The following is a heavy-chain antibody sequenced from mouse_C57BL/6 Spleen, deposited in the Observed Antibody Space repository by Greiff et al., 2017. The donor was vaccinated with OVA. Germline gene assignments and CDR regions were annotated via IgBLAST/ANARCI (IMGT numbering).Heavy chain of an antibody. D-gene: IGHD2-4*01. Sequence: VQLQQPGAELVMPGASVKLSCKASGYTFTSYWMHWVKQRPGQGLEWIGEIDPSDSYTNYNQKFKGKATLTVDKSSSTASMQLSSLTSVDSAVYYCATTMITTGIFAYWGQGTLVTVSA. V-gene: IGHV1-69*01. CDR2: IDPSDSYT. J-gene: IGHJ3*01. CDR1: GYTFTSYW. CDR3: ATTMITTGIFAY.